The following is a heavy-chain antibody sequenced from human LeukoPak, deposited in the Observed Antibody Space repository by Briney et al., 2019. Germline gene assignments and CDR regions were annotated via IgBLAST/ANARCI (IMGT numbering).Heavy chain of an antibody. CDR2: ISYDGSNK. V-gene: IGHV3-30-3*01. J-gene: IGHJ4*02. CDR1: GFTFSSYA. Sequence: GGSLRLSCAASGFTFSSYAMHWVRQAPGKGLEWVAVISYDGSNKYYADSVKGRFTISRDTSKNTLYLQMNSLRAEDTAVYYCATTTDYYDSSGYFFDYWGQGTLVTVSS. CDR3: ATTTDYYDSSGYFFDY. D-gene: IGHD3-22*01.